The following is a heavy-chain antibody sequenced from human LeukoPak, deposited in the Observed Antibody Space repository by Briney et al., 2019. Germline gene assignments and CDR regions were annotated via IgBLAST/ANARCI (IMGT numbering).Heavy chain of an antibody. Sequence: GGSLRLSCAASGFTFSSYGMHWVRQAPGKGLEWVSSISSSSSYICYADSVKGRFTISRDNAKNSLYLQMNSPRAEDTAVHYCARDGESDAFDIWGQGTMVTVSS. CDR2: ISSSSSYI. V-gene: IGHV3-21*01. CDR1: GFTFSSYG. J-gene: IGHJ3*02. CDR3: ARDGESDAFDI. D-gene: IGHD3-10*01.